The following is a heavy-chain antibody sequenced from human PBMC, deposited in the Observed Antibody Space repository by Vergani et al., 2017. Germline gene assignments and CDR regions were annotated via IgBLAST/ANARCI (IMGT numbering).Heavy chain of an antibody. V-gene: IGHV4-59*01. Sequence: QVQLQESGPGLVKPSQTLSLTCTVSGGSISSYYWSWIRQPPGKGLEWIGYIYYSGSTNYNPSLKSRVTISVDTSKKQFSLKLSAVTAADTAVYYCARSQKLGYWPNPANYYYYDGMDVWGQGTTVTVSS. D-gene: IGHD2-15*01. CDR1: GGSISSYY. CDR2: IYYSGST. CDR3: ARSQKLGYWPNPANYYYYDGMDV. J-gene: IGHJ6*02.